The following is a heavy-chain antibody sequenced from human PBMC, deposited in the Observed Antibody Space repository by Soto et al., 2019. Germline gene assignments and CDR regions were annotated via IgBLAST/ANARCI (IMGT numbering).Heavy chain of an antibody. Sequence: EVQLVESGGGLVQPGGSLRLSCAASGFTFSNYWMHWVRQVPGKGLVWVSRITSDGSSISYADSVKGRFTISRENARNTLYLQMNSLRAEDAAVYYCARGGFSGSGTYIQGDYWGQGTLVTVSA. J-gene: IGHJ4*02. V-gene: IGHV3-74*01. D-gene: IGHD3-10*01. CDR1: GFTFSNYW. CDR3: ARGGFSGSGTYIQGDY. CDR2: ITSDGSSI.